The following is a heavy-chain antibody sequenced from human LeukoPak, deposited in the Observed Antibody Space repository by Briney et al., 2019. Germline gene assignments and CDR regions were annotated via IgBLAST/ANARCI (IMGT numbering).Heavy chain of an antibody. CDR1: GFTFSDYY. D-gene: IGHD4-17*01. CDR2: ISSSGSTI. V-gene: IGHV3-11*01. Sequence: KSGGSQRLSCAASGFTFSDYYMSWIRQAPGNGLEWVSYISSSGSTIYYADSVKGRFTISRDNAKNSLYLQMNSLRAEDTAVYYCAREYGDYVGPIDYWGQGTLVTVSS. J-gene: IGHJ4*02. CDR3: AREYGDYVGPIDY.